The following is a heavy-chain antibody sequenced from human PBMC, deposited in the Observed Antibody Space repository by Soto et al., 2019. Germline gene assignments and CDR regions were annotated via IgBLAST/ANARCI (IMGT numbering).Heavy chain of an antibody. CDR1: GGSISPYS. Sequence: PSAPLALTFTISGGSISPYSWTWIRQSPGKGLEWIGYVSHSGRTFYTPSLKSRLTMSLDTSRSQFSLRLKSVSAADTAVYYCARLLGGYDDYGGWFAPWGQGTLVTVSS. J-gene: IGHJ5*02. D-gene: IGHD4-17*01. V-gene: IGHV4-59*01. CDR3: ARLLGGYDDYGGWFAP. CDR2: VSHSGRT.